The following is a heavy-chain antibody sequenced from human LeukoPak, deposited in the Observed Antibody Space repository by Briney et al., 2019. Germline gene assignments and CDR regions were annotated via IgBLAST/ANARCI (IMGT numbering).Heavy chain of an antibody. CDR3: ARGEAVPYYYYGMDV. J-gene: IGHJ6*02. Sequence: VASVKVSCKASGGTFSSYAISWVRQAPGQGLEWMGRIIPILGIANYAQKFQGRVTITADKSTSTAYMELSSLRSEDTAVYYCARGEAVPYYYYGMDVWGQGTTVTVSS. CDR2: IIPILGIA. CDR1: GGTFSSYA. D-gene: IGHD4-17*01. V-gene: IGHV1-69*04.